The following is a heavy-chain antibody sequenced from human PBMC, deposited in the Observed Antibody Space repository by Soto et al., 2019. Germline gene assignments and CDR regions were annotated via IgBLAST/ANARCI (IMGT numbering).Heavy chain of an antibody. CDR1: GYGFTTYG. V-gene: IGHV1-18*01. J-gene: IGHJ4*02. D-gene: IGHD6-6*01. CDR2: ISAHNGNT. CDR3: ARVRDGDY. Sequence: QVHLVQSGAEVKKPGASVKVSCKGSGYGFTTYGITWVRQAPGQGLEWMAWISAHNGNTNYAQKLQGRVTVTRDTSTSTAYMELRSLRSDVTAVYYCARVRDGDYWGQGALVTVSS.